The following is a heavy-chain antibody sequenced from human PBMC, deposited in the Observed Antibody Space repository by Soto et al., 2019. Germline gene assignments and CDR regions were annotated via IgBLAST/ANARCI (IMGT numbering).Heavy chain of an antibody. V-gene: IGHV2-5*02. Sequence: QITLKESGPTLVKPTQTLTLTCTFSGFSLTTRGVGVGWIRQPPGKPLEWLALIYWDDDTRYSPSLKSRLAITKDTSQNQVVLTMRTIDPADTGTYFCAHRTTTVTWWFDPWGQGTLVTVSS. D-gene: IGHD4-17*01. J-gene: IGHJ5*02. CDR2: IYWDDDT. CDR1: GFSLTTRGVG. CDR3: AHRTTTVTWWFDP.